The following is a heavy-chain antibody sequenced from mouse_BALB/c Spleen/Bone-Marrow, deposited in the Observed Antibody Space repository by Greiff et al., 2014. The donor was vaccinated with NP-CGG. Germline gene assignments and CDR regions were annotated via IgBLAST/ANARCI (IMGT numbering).Heavy chain of an antibody. CDR3: ARRDYGPAWFTY. CDR2: INPNNGAT. J-gene: IGHJ3*01. Sequence: VQLQQSGPELVKPGASVKISCKTSGCTFTESTINWVKQSHGKSLEWIGGINPNNGATGYNQKFKGKATLTVDKSSSTAYLELRSLTSDDSAVYYCARRDYGPAWFTYWGQGTLVTVSA. CDR1: GCTFTEST. D-gene: IGHD1-1*01. V-gene: IGHV1-26*01.